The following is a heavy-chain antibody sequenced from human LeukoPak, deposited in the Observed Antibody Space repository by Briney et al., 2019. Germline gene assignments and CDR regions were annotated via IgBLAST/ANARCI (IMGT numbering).Heavy chain of an antibody. CDR3: AKDHAVSYSSSSDP. CDR2: ISGSGGST. D-gene: IGHD6-13*01. V-gene: IGHV3-23*01. J-gene: IGHJ5*02. CDR1: GFTFSSYA. Sequence: PGGSLRLSCAASGFTFSSYAMSWVRQAPGTGLDWVSAISGSGGSTYYADSVKGRFTISRDNSKNTLYLQMNSLRAEDTAVYYCAKDHAVSYSSSSDPWGQGTLVTVSS.